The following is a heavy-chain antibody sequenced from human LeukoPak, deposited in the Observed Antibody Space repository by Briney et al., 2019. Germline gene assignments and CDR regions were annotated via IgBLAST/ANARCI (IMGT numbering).Heavy chain of an antibody. J-gene: IGHJ6*03. D-gene: IGHD1-26*01. CDR1: GGSISSGSYY. V-gene: IGHV4-61*01. CDR2: IYYSGST. CDR3: ARGGTGDPRPDYYYYYMDV. Sequence: SETLSLTCTVSGGSISSGSYYWSWIRQPPGKGLEWIGYIYYSGSTNYNPSLKSRVTISVDTSKNQFSLKLSSVTAADTAVYYCARGGTGDPRPDYYYYYMDVWGKGTTVTISS.